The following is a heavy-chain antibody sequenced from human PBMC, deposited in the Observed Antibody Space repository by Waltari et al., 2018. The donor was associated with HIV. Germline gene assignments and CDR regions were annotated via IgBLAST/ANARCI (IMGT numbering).Heavy chain of an antibody. J-gene: IGHJ5*02. CDR3: AKDRGPFIAVAGT. CDR1: GFTFDDFV. Sequence: EVQLVESGGGLVQPGRSLRLSCAASGFTFDDFVMHWVRQPPGKGREWVSGISWNSGSIDYADSVKGRFTISRDNTKNSLYLQMNSVRAEDTALYYCAKDRGPFIAVAGTWGQGTLVTVSS. D-gene: IGHD6-19*01. CDR2: ISWNSGSI. V-gene: IGHV3-9*01.